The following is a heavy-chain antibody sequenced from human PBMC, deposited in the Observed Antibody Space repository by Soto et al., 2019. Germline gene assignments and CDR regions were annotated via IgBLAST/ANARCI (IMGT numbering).Heavy chain of an antibody. CDR2: ISYDGSNK. Sequence: ESGGGVVQPGRSLRLSCAASGFTFSSYGMHWVRQAPGKGLEWVAVISYDGSNKYYADSVKGRFTISRDNSKNTLYLQMNSLRAEDTAVYYCAKGDDSSGVFDYWGQGTLVTVSS. CDR1: GFTFSSYG. CDR3: AKGDDSSGVFDY. V-gene: IGHV3-30*18. D-gene: IGHD3-22*01. J-gene: IGHJ4*02.